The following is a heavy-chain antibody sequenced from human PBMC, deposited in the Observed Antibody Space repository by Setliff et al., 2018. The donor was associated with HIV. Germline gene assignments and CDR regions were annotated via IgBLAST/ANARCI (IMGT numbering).Heavy chain of an antibody. V-gene: IGHV4-39*02. CDR1: GDSISGNSFF. D-gene: IGHD6-19*01. CDR3: ARSPLPSITVAGTIGY. CDR2: MHYRGTT. Sequence: SETLSLTCNVSGDSISGNSFFWGWIRQPPGKGLEWIGSMHYRGTTSYNPSLKSRVTISVDTSKNHFSLKLGSVTAADTAVYYCARSPLPSITVAGTIGYWGQGSLVTVSS. J-gene: IGHJ4*02.